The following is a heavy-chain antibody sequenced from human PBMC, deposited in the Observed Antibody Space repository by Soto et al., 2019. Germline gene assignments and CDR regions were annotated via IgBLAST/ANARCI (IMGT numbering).Heavy chain of an antibody. CDR3: ARELPDERFLEWLPDY. D-gene: IGHD3-3*01. CDR2: IWYDGSNK. CDR1: GFTFSSYG. Sequence: QVRLVESGGGVVQPGRSLRLSCAASGFTFSSYGMHWVRQAPGKGLEWVAVIWYDGSNKYYADSVKGRFTISRDNSKNTLYLQMNSLRAEDTAVYYCARELPDERFLEWLPDYWGQGTLVTVSS. V-gene: IGHV3-33*01. J-gene: IGHJ4*02.